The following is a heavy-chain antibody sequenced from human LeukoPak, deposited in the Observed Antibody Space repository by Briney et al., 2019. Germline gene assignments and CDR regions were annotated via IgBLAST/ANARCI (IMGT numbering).Heavy chain of an antibody. V-gene: IGHV3-30*18. J-gene: IGHJ6*04. CDR2: ISYDGSNK. CDR3: AKSHITMVRGSMDV. D-gene: IGHD3-10*01. CDR1: GFTFSSYG. Sequence: GRSLRLSCAASGFTFSSYGMHWVRQAPGKGLEWVAVISYDGSNKYYADSVKGRFTISRDNSKNTLYLQMTSLRAEDTAVYYCAKSHITMVRGSMDVWGKGTTVTVSS.